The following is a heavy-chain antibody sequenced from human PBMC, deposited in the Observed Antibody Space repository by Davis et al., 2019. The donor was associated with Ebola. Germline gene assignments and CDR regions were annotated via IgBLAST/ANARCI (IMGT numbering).Heavy chain of an antibody. CDR1: GGSISSSSYY. CDR2: INHRGST. CDR3: AGIAATGSY. V-gene: IGHV4-39*07. D-gene: IGHD6-13*01. Sequence: SETLSLTCTVSGGSISSSSYYWGWIRQPPGKGLEWIGEINHRGSTNYNPSLKSRVTISVDTSKNQFSLKLTSVTAADTAVYSCAGIAATGSYWGQGALVTVSS. J-gene: IGHJ4*02.